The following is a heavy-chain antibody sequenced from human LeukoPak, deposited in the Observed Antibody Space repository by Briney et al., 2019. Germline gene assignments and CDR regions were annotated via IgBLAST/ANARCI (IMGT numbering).Heavy chain of an antibody. V-gene: IGHV4-39*01. J-gene: IGHJ4*02. Sequence: SETLSLTCSVSGVSIGSGDYHWAWIRQPPGEGLEWIGSIYRSGVTSYNPSLKSRLTISVNTFNDQFSLKLSSVTATDMAVYYCARQIGGFRWAFDSWGQGTLVTVSS. CDR1: GVSIGSGDYH. CDR2: IYRSGVT. CDR3: ARQIGGFRWAFDS. D-gene: IGHD2/OR15-2a*01.